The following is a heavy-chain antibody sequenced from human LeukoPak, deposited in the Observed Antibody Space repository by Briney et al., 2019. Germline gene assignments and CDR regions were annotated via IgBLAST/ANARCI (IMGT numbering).Heavy chain of an antibody. CDR2: ISYSGST. Sequence: SQTLSLTCTVSGVSISSGSYYWGWIRQPPGKGLEWIGSISYSGSTYYNPSLKSRVTISVDTSKNQFSLNLNSVTAADTAVYYCARGAASGTFYCPSDSWGQGTLVTVSS. CDR3: ARGAASGTFYCPSDS. J-gene: IGHJ4*02. D-gene: IGHD3-10*01. V-gene: IGHV4-39*07. CDR1: GVSISSGSYY.